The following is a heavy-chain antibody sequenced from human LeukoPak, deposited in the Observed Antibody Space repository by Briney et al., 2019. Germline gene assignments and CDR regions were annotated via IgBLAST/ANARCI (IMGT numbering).Heavy chain of an antibody. CDR2: IYYSGST. D-gene: IGHD1/OR15-1a*01. J-gene: IGHJ4*02. CDR1: GGSISSYY. V-gene: IGHV4-59*08. CDR3: ARSIIATRSKFDY. Sequence: PSETLSLTCTVSGGSISSYYWSWIRQPPGKGLEWIGYIYYSGSTNYNPSLKSRVTISVDTSKNQFSLKLSSVTAADTAVYCCARSIIATRSKFDYWGQGNLVTVSS.